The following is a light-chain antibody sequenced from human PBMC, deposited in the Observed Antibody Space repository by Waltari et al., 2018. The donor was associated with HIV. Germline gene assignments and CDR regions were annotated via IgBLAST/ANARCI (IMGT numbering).Light chain of an antibody. Sequence: QSALTPPPSVSGSPGQSVTISCTGTSSDVGGYYRVSWYQQPPGTAPKLMIYEVGNRPSGVPHRFSGSKSGNTASLTISGLQAEDEADYYCSSYTSSSTLVVGGGTKLTVL. J-gene: IGLJ2*01. CDR3: SSYTSSSTLV. CDR2: EVG. V-gene: IGLV2-18*02. CDR1: SSDVGGYYR.